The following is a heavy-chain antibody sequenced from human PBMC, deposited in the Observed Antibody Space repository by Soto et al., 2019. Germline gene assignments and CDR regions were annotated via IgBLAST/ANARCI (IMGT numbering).Heavy chain of an antibody. CDR2: ITPLFGSA. D-gene: IGHD2-15*01. CDR3: ASQGGSSDY. J-gene: IGHJ4*02. V-gene: IGHV1-69*06. Sequence: SVKVSCKASGGTFNSYTLYWVRQAPGQGLEWMGGITPLFGSANYAQNFQGRVTITADKSTRTVYMELSSLRSEDTAVYYCASQGGSSDYWGQGTLVTVSS. CDR1: GGTFNSYT.